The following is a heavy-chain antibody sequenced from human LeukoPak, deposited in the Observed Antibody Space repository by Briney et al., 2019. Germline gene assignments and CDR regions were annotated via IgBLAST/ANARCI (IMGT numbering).Heavy chain of an antibody. CDR2: INHSGST. CDR3: ARAPQRSYQHNWFDP. V-gene: IGHV4-38-2*02. J-gene: IGHJ5*02. Sequence: ASETLSLTCTVSGYSISSGYCWGWIRQPPGKGLEWIGEINHSGSTNYNPSLKSRVTISVDTSKNQFSLKLSSVTAADTAVYYCARAPQRSYQHNWFDPWGQGTLVTVSS. D-gene: IGHD2-21*01. CDR1: GYSISSGYC.